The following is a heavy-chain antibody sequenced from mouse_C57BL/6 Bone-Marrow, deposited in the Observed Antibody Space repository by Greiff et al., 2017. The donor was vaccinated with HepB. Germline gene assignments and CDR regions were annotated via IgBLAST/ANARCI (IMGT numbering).Heavy chain of an antibody. D-gene: IGHD2-1*01. CDR2: ISYDGSN. V-gene: IGHV3-6*01. Sequence: VQLQQSGPGLVKPSQSLSLTCSVTGYSITSGYYWNWIRQFPGNKLEWMGYISYDGSNNYNPSLKIRISITRDTSKNQFFLKLNSVTTEDTATYYCARDPPLLSYWGQGTLVTVSA. CDR3: ARDPPLLSY. CDR1: GYSITSGYY. J-gene: IGHJ3*01.